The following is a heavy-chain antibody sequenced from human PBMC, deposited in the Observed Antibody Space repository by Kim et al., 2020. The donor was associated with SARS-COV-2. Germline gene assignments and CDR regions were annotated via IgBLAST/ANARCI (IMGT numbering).Heavy chain of an antibody. CDR1: GGSISSGGYY. J-gene: IGHJ4*02. V-gene: IGHV4-31*03. CDR2: IYYSGST. CDR3: ATGRRSRYFDY. Sequence: SETLSLTCTVSGGSISSGGYYWSWIRQHPGKGLEWIGYIYYSGSTYYNPSLKSRVTISVDTSKNQFSLKLSSVTAADTAVYYCATGRRSRYFDYWGQGTLVTVSS.